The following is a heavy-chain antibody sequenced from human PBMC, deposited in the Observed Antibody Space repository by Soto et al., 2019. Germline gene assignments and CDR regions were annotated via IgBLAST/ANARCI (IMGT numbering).Heavy chain of an antibody. CDR1: GGSISSGDYY. D-gene: IGHD6-6*01. V-gene: IGHV4-30-4*01. J-gene: IGHJ4*02. Sequence: SETLSLTCTVSGGSISSGDYYWSWIRQPPGKGLEWIGYIYYSGSTYYNPSLKSRVTISVDTSKNQFSLKLSSVTAADTAVYYCARVGSSIATRLLDYWGQGTLVTVSS. CDR2: IYYSGST. CDR3: ARVGSSIATRLLDY.